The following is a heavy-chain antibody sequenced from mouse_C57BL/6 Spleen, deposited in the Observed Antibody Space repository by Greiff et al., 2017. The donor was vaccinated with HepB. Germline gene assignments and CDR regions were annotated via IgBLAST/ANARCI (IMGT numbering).Heavy chain of an antibody. CDR1: GYTFTSYW. CDR3: ARSNYDGNYYAMDY. Sequence: QVQLKQSGAELVMPGASVKLSCKASGYTFTSYWMHWVKQRPGQGLEWIGEIDPSDSYTNYNQKFKGKSTLTVDNSSSTAYMQLSSLTSEDSAVYYCARSNYDGNYYAMDYWGQGTSVTVAS. V-gene: IGHV1-69*01. J-gene: IGHJ4*01. CDR2: IDPSDSYT. D-gene: IGHD1-1*01.